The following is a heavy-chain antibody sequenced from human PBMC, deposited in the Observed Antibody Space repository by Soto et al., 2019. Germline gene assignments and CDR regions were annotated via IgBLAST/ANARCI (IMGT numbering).Heavy chain of an antibody. J-gene: IGHJ4*02. CDR2: TFSRGSA. V-gene: IGHV4-4*09. Sequence: SEAQSPTCPGSGGYILNSHWSWIRQPPGKGLEWIGLTFSRGSATYNRSLKSRVTISVDTSKNRLSLKLTSVTAADTAVYFCARHHPRTLAALEIPFDFWGKGTLVTVSS. CDR1: GGYILNSH. CDR3: ARHHPRTLAALEIPFDF. D-gene: IGHD1-7*01.